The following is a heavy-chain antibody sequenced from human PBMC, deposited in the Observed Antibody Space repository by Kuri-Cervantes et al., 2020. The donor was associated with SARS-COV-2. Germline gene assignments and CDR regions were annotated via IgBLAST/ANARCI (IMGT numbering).Heavy chain of an antibody. Sequence: GESLKISCAASGFTFSSYGMHWVRQAPGKGLEWVAFIRYDGSNKYYADSVKGRFTISRDNSKNTLYLQMNSLRAEDTAVYYYAKAVRRIAAARYDFDYWGQGTLVTVSS. V-gene: IGHV3-30*02. D-gene: IGHD6-13*01. CDR2: IRYDGSNK. CDR3: AKAVRRIAAARYDFDY. J-gene: IGHJ4*02. CDR1: GFTFSSYG.